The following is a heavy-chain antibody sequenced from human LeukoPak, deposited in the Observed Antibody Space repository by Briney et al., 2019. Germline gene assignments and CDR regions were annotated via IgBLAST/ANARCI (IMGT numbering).Heavy chain of an antibody. CDR2: ISSSSSYI. J-gene: IGHJ4*02. CDR1: GFTFSSYS. V-gene: IGHV3-21*04. D-gene: IGHD3-22*01. CDR3: ARGHSSGYYASVY. Sequence: GGSLRLSCAASGFTFSSYSMNWVRQAPGKGLEWVSSISSSSSYIYYADSVKGRFTISRDNAKNSLYLQMNSLRAEDTAVYYCARGHSSGYYASVYWGQGTLVTVSS.